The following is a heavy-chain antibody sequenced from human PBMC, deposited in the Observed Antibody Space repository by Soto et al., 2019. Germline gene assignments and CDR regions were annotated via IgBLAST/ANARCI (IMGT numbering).Heavy chain of an antibody. CDR3: ARDGCSGSNCLNWFDP. Sequence: EVQLVESGGGLVQPGGSLRLSCAASGFTFSSYSMNWVRQAPGKGLEWVSYISSSSTTKYYADSVTGRFTISRDNAKNSLYLQMNSLRAEDTAVYYCARDGCSGSNCLNWFDPWGQGTLVTVSS. CDR1: GFTFSSYS. D-gene: IGHD2-15*01. CDR2: ISSSSTTK. V-gene: IGHV3-48*01. J-gene: IGHJ5*02.